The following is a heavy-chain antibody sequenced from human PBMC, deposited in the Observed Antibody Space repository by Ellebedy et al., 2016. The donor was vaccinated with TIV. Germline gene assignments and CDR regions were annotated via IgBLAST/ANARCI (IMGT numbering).Heavy chain of an antibody. V-gene: IGHV3-74*03. CDR1: GFTFTQYW. CDR2: INTDGTTT. Sequence: GESLKISCAASGFTFTQYWMHWVRHVPGKGLVWVSRINTDGTTTTYADSVKGRFTISSDNAKNTLFLQMNSLRAEDTAVYYCSKLGGVLSWYADYWGLGTLVTVSP. D-gene: IGHD6-13*01. CDR3: SKLGGVLSWYADY. J-gene: IGHJ4*02.